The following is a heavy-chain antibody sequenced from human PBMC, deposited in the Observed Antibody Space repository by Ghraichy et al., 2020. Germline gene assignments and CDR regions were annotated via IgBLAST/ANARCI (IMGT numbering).Heavy chain of an antibody. V-gene: IGHV5-51*01. J-gene: IGHJ3*02. CDR2: IYPGDSDT. CDR1: GYSFTSYW. D-gene: IGHD4-17*01. Sequence: GESLNISCKGSGYSFTSYWIGWVRQMPGKGLEWMGIIYPGDSDTRYSPSFQGQVTISADKSISTAYLQWSSLKASDTAMYYCARPQDYGDSYDAFDIWGQGTMVTVSS. CDR3: ARPQDYGDSYDAFDI.